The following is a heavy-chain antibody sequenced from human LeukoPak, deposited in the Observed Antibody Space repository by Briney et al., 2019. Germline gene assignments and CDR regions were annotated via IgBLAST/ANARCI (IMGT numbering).Heavy chain of an antibody. CDR2: ISNSSRYI. CDR3: ARDPLYCGGDCYHDY. V-gene: IGHV3-21*01. D-gene: IGHD2-21*02. Sequence: TGGSLRLSCAASKFTFKTYNMNWVRQAPGKGLEWVSSISNSSRYISYADSVKGRFTISRDNAKNSLYLQMNSLRVEDTAVYYCARDPLYCGGDCYHDYWGQGTLVTVSS. J-gene: IGHJ4*02. CDR1: KFTFKTYN.